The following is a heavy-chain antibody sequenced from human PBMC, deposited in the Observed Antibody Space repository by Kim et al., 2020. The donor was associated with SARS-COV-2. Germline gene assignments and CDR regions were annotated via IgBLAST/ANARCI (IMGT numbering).Heavy chain of an antibody. CDR1: GIPFSNAW. D-gene: IGHD3-16*01. J-gene: IGHJ4*02. CDR2: IKSKSDGGTA. Sequence: GGSLRLSCAVSGIPFSNAWFNWVRQAPGKGLEWVGRIKSKSDGGTADLAAPVKGRFAISRDDSKNTLYLLMNSLRTDDSAVYYCTPVSRRWGQGTLVTVS. V-gene: IGHV3-15*01. CDR3: TPVSRR.